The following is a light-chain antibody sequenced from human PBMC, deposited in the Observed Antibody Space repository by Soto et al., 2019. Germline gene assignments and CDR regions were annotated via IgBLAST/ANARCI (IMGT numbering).Light chain of an antibody. J-gene: IGKJ1*01. CDR1: QSVGTY. CDR3: QQRSHWPLT. V-gene: IGKV3-11*01. Sequence: EIVLTQSPATLSLSPGERATLSCRASQSVGTYFAWYQQKPGQAPRLLIYDASNRATGIPARFSGSGSGTDFTLTISSLEPEDFAVYYCQQRSHWPLTFGQGTKVDIK. CDR2: DAS.